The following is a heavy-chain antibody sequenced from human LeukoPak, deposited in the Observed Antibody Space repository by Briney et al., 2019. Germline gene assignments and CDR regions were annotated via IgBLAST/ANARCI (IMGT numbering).Heavy chain of an antibody. V-gene: IGHV3-30-3*01. CDR1: GFTFSSYA. J-gene: IGHJ3*02. Sequence: GGSLRLPCAASGFTFSSYAMHWVRQAPGKGLEWVAVISYDGSNKYYADSVKGRFTISRDNSKNTLYLQMNSLRAEDTAVYYCARDRGGVYCSSTSCYYDAFDIWGQGTMVTVSS. CDR2: ISYDGSNK. CDR3: ARDRGGVYCSSTSCYYDAFDI. D-gene: IGHD2-2*01.